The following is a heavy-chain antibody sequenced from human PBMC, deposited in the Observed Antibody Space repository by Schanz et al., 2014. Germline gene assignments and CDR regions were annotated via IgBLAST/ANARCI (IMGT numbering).Heavy chain of an antibody. CDR2: IGDDGADK. V-gene: IGHV3-7*01. CDR1: GFSFSTHW. D-gene: IGHD5-12*01. J-gene: IGHJ6*02. Sequence: VQLVESGGGLVQPGGSVRLSCGASGFSFSTHWMAWVRQAPGKGLEWVANIGDDGADKYYLDSVRGRFTISRDNTKNYLNLEMNNRRAEDTAVYYCAKELNRRGGQTNFYYYYGMDVWGQGTTVTVSS. CDR3: AKELNRRGGQTNFYYYYGMDV.